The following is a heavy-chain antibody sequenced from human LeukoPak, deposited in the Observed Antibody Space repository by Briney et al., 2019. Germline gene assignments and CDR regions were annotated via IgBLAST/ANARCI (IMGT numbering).Heavy chain of an antibody. CDR1: GGSISSYY. CDR3: ARREGRYCSGGSCSYYFDY. D-gene: IGHD2-15*01. V-gene: IGHV4-59*01. Sequence: SETLSLTCTVSGGSISSYYWSWIRQPPGKGLGWVGYIYYIGSTNYNPSLKSRVTISVHTSKNQFSLKLSSVTAADTAVYYCARREGRYCSGGSCSYYFDYWGQGTLVTVSS. J-gene: IGHJ4*02. CDR2: IYYIGST.